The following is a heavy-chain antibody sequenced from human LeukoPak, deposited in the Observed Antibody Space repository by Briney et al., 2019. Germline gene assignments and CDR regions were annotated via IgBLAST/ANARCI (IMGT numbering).Heavy chain of an antibody. Sequence: ASVKVSCKASGYTFTDYYMHWVRQAPGQGLEWMGWIEPNSGGTNYAQKFQGRVTMTRDTSISTAYMELSRLRSDDTAVYYCARDIVVVSAARGFGYWGQGTLVTVSS. J-gene: IGHJ4*02. CDR2: IEPNSGGT. D-gene: IGHD2-2*01. CDR1: GYTFTDYY. CDR3: ARDIVVVSAARGFGY. V-gene: IGHV1-2*02.